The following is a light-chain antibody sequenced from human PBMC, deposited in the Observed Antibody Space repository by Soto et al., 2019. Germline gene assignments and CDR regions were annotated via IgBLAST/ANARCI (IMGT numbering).Light chain of an antibody. V-gene: IGLV2-14*01. CDR1: SSDVGGSNY. Sequence: QSALTQPASVSGSPVQSITISCTGTSSDVGGSNYVSWYQQHPGKAPKLIIYDVSNRPSGVSNRFSGSKSGNTASLTISGLQAEDEADYYCSSYTSSSNNVVFGGGTKLTVL. CDR2: DVS. CDR3: SSYTSSSNNVV. J-gene: IGLJ2*01.